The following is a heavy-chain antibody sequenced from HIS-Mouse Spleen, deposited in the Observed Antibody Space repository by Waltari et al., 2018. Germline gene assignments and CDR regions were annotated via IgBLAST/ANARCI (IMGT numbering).Heavy chain of an antibody. CDR3: AREGRLGIGAFDI. CDR1: GYPFPGHY. Sequence: QVQLVQSGAEVKKPGASVTVSCKSSGYPFPGHYMHWVRQAPGQGLEWMGWINPNSGGTNYAQKFQGRVTMTRETSISTAYMELSRLRSDDTVVYYCAREGRLGIGAFDIWGQGTMVTVSS. J-gene: IGHJ3*02. D-gene: IGHD7-27*01. V-gene: IGHV1-2*02. CDR2: INPNSGGT.